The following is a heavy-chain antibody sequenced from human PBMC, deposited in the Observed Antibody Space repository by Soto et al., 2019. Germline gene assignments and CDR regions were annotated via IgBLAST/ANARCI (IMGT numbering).Heavy chain of an antibody. D-gene: IGHD5-12*01. CDR2: ISGSGGST. CDR3: AKWVTLYSGYTLKPYYFRGLGY. CDR1: GFTFSSYA. J-gene: IGHJ4*02. Sequence: GGSLRLSCAASGFTFSSYAMSWVRQAPGKGLEWVSAISGSGGSTYYADSVKGRFTISRDNSKNTLYLQMNSLRAEDTAVYYCAKWVTLYSGYTLKPYYFRGLGYWGQGTLVTVSS. V-gene: IGHV3-23*01.